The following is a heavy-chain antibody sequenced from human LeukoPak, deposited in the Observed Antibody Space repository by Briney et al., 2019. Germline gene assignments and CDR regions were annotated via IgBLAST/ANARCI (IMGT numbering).Heavy chain of an antibody. Sequence: SETLSLTCTVSGGSFSSSTSYWGWIRQPPGKGLEWIGSIYYSGSTYYNPSLKSRVTISVDTSKNQFSLKLSSVTAADTAVYYCARQAPRELVGAPPGALDFRGQGTLVTVSP. CDR3: ARQAPRELVGAPPGALDF. V-gene: IGHV4-39*01. D-gene: IGHD1-26*01. CDR1: GGSFSSSTSY. J-gene: IGHJ4*02. CDR2: IYYSGST.